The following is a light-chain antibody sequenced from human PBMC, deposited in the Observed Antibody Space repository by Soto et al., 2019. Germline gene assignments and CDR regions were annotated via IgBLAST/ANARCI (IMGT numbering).Light chain of an antibody. CDR3: TSYTIINTVV. Sequence: QSVLTQPASVSGSPGQSITISCTGTSSDVGGYNYVSWYQQHPGKAPKLMIYDVDVRPSGVSNRFSGSKSGNTASLTISGLQTQDEADYYCTSYTIINTVVFGGGTQLTVL. CDR2: DVD. V-gene: IGLV2-14*03. J-gene: IGLJ2*01. CDR1: SSDVGGYNY.